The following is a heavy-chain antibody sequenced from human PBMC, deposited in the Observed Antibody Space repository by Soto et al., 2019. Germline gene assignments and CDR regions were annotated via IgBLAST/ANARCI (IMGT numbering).Heavy chain of an antibody. J-gene: IGHJ6*02. V-gene: IGHV1-46*01. CDR2: INPSGGST. Sequence: ASVKVSCKASGYTFTSYYMHWVRQAPGQGLEWMGIINPSGGSTSYAQKFQGRVTMTRDTSTSTVYMELSSLRSEDTGVYYCARAHYCSSTSCYVYYYYGMDVWGQGTTVTVSS. CDR1: GYTFTSYY. CDR3: ARAHYCSSTSCYVYYYYGMDV. D-gene: IGHD2-2*01.